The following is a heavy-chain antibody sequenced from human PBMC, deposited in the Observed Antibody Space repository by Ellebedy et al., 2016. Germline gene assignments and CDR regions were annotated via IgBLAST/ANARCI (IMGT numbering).Heavy chain of an antibody. D-gene: IGHD1-1*01. Sequence: GGSLRLSCAGSGFAFSAYWMTWVRQAPGKGLEWVANIKQDGSEKYYVDSVKGRLTISRDNAKNSLFLQMNSLRAEDTAVYYCATVRVKATTVMQFYFDYWGQGTLVTVSS. CDR3: ATVRVKATTVMQFYFDY. CDR2: IKQDGSEK. V-gene: IGHV3-7*03. CDR1: GFAFSAYW. J-gene: IGHJ4*02.